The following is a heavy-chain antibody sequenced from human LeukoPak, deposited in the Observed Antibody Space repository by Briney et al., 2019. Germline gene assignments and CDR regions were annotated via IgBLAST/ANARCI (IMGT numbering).Heavy chain of an antibody. D-gene: IGHD3-10*01. Sequence: GGSLRLSCAASGFTISSNYMTWVRQAPGKGLEWVSGMYSGGRTYYGDSVKGRFTISRDNSKNTLYLQMSSLRAEDTAVYYCARDSTFGSGSLNYWGQGTLVTVSS. CDR1: GFTISSNY. CDR2: MYSGGRT. V-gene: IGHV3-53*01. CDR3: ARDSTFGSGSLNY. J-gene: IGHJ4*02.